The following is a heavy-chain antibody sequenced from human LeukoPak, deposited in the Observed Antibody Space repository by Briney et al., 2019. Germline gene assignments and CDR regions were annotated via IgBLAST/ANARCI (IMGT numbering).Heavy chain of an antibody. CDR2: ISYDGSNK. CDR1: GFTFSSYG. CDR3: AKEEVVPAAIGY. D-gene: IGHD2-2*02. J-gene: IGHJ4*02. Sequence: GGSLRLSCAASGFTFSSYGMHWVRQAPGKGLEWVAVISYDGSNKYYADSVKGRFTISRDNSKNTLYLQMNSLRAEDTAVYYCAKEEVVPAAIGYWGQGTLVTVSS. V-gene: IGHV3-30*18.